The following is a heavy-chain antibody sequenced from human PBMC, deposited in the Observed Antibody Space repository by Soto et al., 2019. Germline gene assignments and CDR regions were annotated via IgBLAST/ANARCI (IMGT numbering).Heavy chain of an antibody. CDR2: VYHTGTT. J-gene: IGHJ4*02. V-gene: IGHV4-39*01. CDR1: GGSIGSSTYY. Sequence: QLQLQESGPGLVKPSETLSLTCTVSGGSIGSSTYYWSWIRQPPGKGMEWIGSVYHTGTTYYKPSLKSPVTISVDTPKNQFSLTLTSVTAADTAVYYCARPHYSSSSHFDYWGQGTLVTVSS. D-gene: IGHD6-6*01. CDR3: ARPHYSSSSHFDY.